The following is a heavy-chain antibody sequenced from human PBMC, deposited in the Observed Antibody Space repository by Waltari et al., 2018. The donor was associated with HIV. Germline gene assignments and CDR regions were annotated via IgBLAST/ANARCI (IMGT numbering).Heavy chain of an antibody. Sequence: EVQLLESGGGLVQPGGSLSLSCAASGFTFSSYAMSWVRQAPGKGLEWVSGISGSGDVTDYAESVKGRFTISRDNSKNTLYLQMNSLRAEDTALYYCAKRSVAGTGRAFDYWGQGALVTVSS. D-gene: IGHD6-19*01. V-gene: IGHV3-23*01. CDR1: GFTFSSYA. CDR3: AKRSVAGTGRAFDY. J-gene: IGHJ4*02. CDR2: ISGSGDVT.